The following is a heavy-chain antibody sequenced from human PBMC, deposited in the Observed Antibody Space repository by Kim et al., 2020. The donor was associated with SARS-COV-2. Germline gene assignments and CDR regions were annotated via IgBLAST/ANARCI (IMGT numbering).Heavy chain of an antibody. CDR2: MYSVDRT. V-gene: IGHV3-53*01. J-gene: IGHJ3*02. D-gene: IGHD3-10*01. CDR3: ARVTFDTIAHRGAFDI. CDR1: GFNVNSNY. Sequence: GGSLRLSCAASGFNVNSNYMSWVRQAPGKGLEWVSVMYSVDRTAYAASVKGRFTISRDDSKNMLLLQMSILRTEDAAVHFCARVTFDTIAHRGAFDIWG.